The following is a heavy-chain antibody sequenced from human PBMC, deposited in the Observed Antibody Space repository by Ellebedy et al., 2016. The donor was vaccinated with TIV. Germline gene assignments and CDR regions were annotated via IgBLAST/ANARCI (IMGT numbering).Heavy chain of an antibody. CDR2: INPNSGAT. Sequence: AASVKVSCKASGYTFTDYYMHWVRQAPGQGLEWMGWINPNSGATKYAQIFQGRVTMTRDTSINTAYMGLSRLTSDDTAIYYCARGTYDIFPTHPESVGWFDPWGQGTLVTVSS. CDR1: GYTFTDYY. CDR3: ARGTYDIFPTHPESVGWFDP. V-gene: IGHV1-2*02. D-gene: IGHD3-9*01. J-gene: IGHJ5*02.